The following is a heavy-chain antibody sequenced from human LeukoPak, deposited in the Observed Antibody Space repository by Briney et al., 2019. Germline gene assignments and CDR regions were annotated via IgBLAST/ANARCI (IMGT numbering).Heavy chain of an antibody. CDR3: AREYPWFDP. V-gene: IGHV4-59*01. Sequence: SETLSLTCSVSGGSISPYYWSWIRQPPGKGLEWIGSIYYSGSTNYNPSLKSRVSISVDTSKNQFSLKLSSVTAADTAVYYCAREYPWFDPWGQGTLVTVSS. CDR1: GGSISPYY. CDR2: IYYSGST. J-gene: IGHJ5*02. D-gene: IGHD2-2*02.